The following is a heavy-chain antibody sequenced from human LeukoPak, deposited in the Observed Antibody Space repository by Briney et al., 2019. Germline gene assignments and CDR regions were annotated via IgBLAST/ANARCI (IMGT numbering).Heavy chain of an antibody. Sequence: SETLSLTCTVSGGSISSSSYYWGWIRQPPGKGLEWIGSIYYSGSTYYNPSLKSRVTISVDTSKNQFSLKLSSVTAADTAVYYCARQATVVPLFDYWGQGTLVTVFS. CDR2: IYYSGST. V-gene: IGHV4-39*07. CDR1: GGSISSSSYY. J-gene: IGHJ4*02. CDR3: ARQATVVPLFDY. D-gene: IGHD4-23*01.